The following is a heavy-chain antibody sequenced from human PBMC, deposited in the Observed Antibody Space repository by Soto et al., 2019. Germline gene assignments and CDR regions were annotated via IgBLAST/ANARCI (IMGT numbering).Heavy chain of an antibody. D-gene: IGHD2-2*01. Sequence: QVQLVQSGAEVKKPGSSVKVSCKASGGTFSSYAVSWVRQAPGQGLEWMGVIIPILATPKYAQKFQGRVTITADESTTTAYMELSSLRPDDTAVYYCARESSSPNYYCDGMDVWGHGTTVIVSS. V-gene: IGHV1-69*01. CDR2: IIPILATP. CDR3: ARESSSPNYYCDGMDV. J-gene: IGHJ6*02. CDR1: GGTFSSYA.